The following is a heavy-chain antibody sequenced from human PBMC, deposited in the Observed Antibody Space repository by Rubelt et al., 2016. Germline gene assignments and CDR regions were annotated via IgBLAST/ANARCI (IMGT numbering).Heavy chain of an antibody. Sequence: QLQLQESGPGLVKPPETLSLACTVSGTSISSTSFYWGWIRQPPGKGLEWLGNIYYSGSTYYNPSLKRRVTISVDTSKNQFSLRLRSVTAADPAVYYCARTTGSNWFWGQGTLVTVSS. CDR3: ARTTGSNWF. J-gene: IGHJ4*02. CDR1: GTSISSTSFY. V-gene: IGHV4-39*07. D-gene: IGHD1-26*01. CDR2: IYYSGST.